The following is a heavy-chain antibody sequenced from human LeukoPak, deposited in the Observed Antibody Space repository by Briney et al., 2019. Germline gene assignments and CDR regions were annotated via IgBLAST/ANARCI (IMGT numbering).Heavy chain of an antibody. CDR3: ARGMVASMGKPDY. CDR2: IYSAGTT. CDR1: GFTVSSSY. V-gene: IGHV3-66*02. D-gene: IGHD6-19*01. J-gene: IGHJ4*02. Sequence: GGSLRLSCAASGFTVSSSYMSWVRQAPGKGLEWVSVIYSAGTTYYADSVKGRFTISRDNSKNTLYLQMHSLRAEDTAVYYCARGMVASMGKPDYWGQGTLVTVSS.